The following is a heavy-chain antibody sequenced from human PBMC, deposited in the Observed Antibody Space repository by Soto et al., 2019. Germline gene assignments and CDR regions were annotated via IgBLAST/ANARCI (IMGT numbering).Heavy chain of an antibody. V-gene: IGHV4-39*01. CDR3: AGHDTGDGGSCYFCRDYYYYYMDV. CDR1: GGSISSSSYY. CDR2: IYYSGST. Sequence: QLQLQESGPGLVKPSETLSLTCTVSGGSISSSSYYWGWIRQPPGKGLEWIGSIYYSGSTYYNPSLKSRVTISVDTSKNQFSLKLSSVTAADTAVYYCAGHDTGDGGSCYFCRDYYYYYMDVWGKGTTVTVSS. J-gene: IGHJ6*03. D-gene: IGHD2-15*01.